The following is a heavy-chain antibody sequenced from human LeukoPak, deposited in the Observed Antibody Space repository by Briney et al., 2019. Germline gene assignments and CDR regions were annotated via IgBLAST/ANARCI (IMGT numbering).Heavy chain of an antibody. Sequence: PGGSLRLSCAASGFTFSSYWMNWVRQAPGKGLEWVANIKQDGSEKYYVDSVKGRFTISRDNAKNSLYLQMNSLRAEDTAVYYCARGVTAMANYYYYYGMDVWGQGTTVTVSS. D-gene: IGHD5-18*01. CDR2: IKQDGSEK. CDR1: GFTFSSYW. J-gene: IGHJ6*02. V-gene: IGHV3-7*04. CDR3: ARGVTAMANYYYYYGMDV.